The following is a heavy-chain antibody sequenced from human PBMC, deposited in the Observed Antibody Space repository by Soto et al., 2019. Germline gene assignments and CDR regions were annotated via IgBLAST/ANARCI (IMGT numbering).Heavy chain of an antibody. J-gene: IGHJ6*02. CDR1: GGSISSGGYY. CDR3: ARGHIQVSVVYYGMDV. Sequence: QVQLQESGPRLVKPSQTLSLTCTVSGGSISSGGYYWNWIRQHPGKGLEWIGYIYYSGSTYYNPSLKSRVSISVDTSKNQFARKLSSVTAADTAVYYCARGHIQVSVVYYGMDVWGQGTTVTVSS. CDR2: IYYSGST. D-gene: IGHD2-21*01. V-gene: IGHV4-31*03.